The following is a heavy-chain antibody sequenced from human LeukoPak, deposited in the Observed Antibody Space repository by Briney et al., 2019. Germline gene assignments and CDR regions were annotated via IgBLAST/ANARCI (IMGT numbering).Heavy chain of an antibody. V-gene: IGHV3-7*01. D-gene: IGHD4-17*01. J-gene: IGHJ4*02. CDR2: INQDGSEK. CDR1: GFTFSSYS. Sequence: GGSLRLSCAASGFTFSSYSMSWVRQAPGKGLEWVANINQDGSEKYYIDSMKGRFTISRDNAKNSLYLQMNSLRAEDTAVYYCARDPRDYGDFYPDYWGQGTLVTVSS. CDR3: ARDPRDYGDFYPDY.